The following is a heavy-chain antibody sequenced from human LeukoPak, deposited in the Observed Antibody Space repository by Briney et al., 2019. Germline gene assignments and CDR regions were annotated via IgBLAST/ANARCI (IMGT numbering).Heavy chain of an antibody. CDR2: IKQDGSEK. CDR1: GFTFSSYW. V-gene: IGHV3-7*01. Sequence: GGSLRLSCAASGFTFSSYWMSWVRQAPGKGLEWVANIKQDGSEKYYVDSVKGRFTISRGNAKNSLYLQMNSLRAEDTAVYYCARDSVHGYYDSSGYSTLFDYWGQGTLVTVSS. D-gene: IGHD3-22*01. J-gene: IGHJ4*02. CDR3: ARDSVHGYYDSSGYSTLFDY.